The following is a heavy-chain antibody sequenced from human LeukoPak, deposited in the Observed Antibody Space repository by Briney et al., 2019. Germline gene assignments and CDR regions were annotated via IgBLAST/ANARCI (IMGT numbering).Heavy chain of an antibody. D-gene: IGHD2-2*01. Sequence: SETLPLTCAVYGGSFSGYYWSWIRQPPGKGLEWIGEINHSGSTNYNPSLKSRVTISVDTSKNQFSLNLSSVTAADTAVYYCAREASSSTSSIKNWFDPWGQGTLVTVSS. V-gene: IGHV4-34*01. CDR3: AREASSSTSSIKNWFDP. J-gene: IGHJ5*02. CDR2: INHSGST. CDR1: GGSFSGYY.